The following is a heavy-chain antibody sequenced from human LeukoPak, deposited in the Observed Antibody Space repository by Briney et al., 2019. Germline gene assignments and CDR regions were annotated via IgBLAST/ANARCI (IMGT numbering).Heavy chain of an antibody. V-gene: IGHV4-59*01. CDR1: GGSISSYY. Sequence: SEPLSLTCTVSGGSISSYYWSWIRQPPGKGLEWIGYIYYSGSTNYNPSLKSRVTISVDTSKNQFSLKLSSVTAADTAVYYCARVRNGEFDYWGQGTLVTVSS. J-gene: IGHJ4*02. D-gene: IGHD1-14*01. CDR3: ARVRNGEFDY. CDR2: IYYSGST.